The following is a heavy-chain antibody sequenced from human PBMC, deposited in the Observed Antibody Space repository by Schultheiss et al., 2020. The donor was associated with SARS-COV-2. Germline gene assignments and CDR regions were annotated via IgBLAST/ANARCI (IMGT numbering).Heavy chain of an antibody. CDR3: AHTLVVVTGDAFDI. D-gene: IGHD2-21*02. J-gene: IGHJ3*02. Sequence: SGPTLVKPTQTLTLTCTFSGFSLSTSGVGVGWIRQPPGKALEWLALIYWNDDKRYSPSLKSRLTITKDTSKNQVVLTMTNMDPVDTATYYCAHTLVVVTGDAFDIWGQGTMVTVSS. V-gene: IGHV2-5*01. CDR1: GFSLSTSGVG. CDR2: IYWNDDK.